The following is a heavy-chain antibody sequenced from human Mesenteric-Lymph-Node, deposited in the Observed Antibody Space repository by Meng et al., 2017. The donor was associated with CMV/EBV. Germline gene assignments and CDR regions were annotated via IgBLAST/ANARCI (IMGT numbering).Heavy chain of an antibody. V-gene: IGHV3-48*03. J-gene: IGHJ5*02. CDR3: ARLDGAIYNP. D-gene: IGHD4/OR15-4a*01. CDR1: GFTFSDYE. CDR2: ISSSGGTM. Sequence: GGSLRLSCEASGFTFSDYEMNWVRQATGKGLEWISYISSSGGTMYSAESVRGRFTISRDNSKNTLYLQMGSLRVDDMAVYYCARLDGAIYNPWGQGTLVTVSS.